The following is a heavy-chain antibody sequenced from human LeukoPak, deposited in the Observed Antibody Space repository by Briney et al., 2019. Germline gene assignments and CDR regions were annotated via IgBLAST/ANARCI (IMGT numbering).Heavy chain of an antibody. J-gene: IGHJ6*02. CDR2: INPNSGGT. Sequence: ASVKVSCKASGYTFTGYYMHWVRQAPGQGLEWMGWINPNSGGTNYAQKFQGRVTMTRDTSISTAYMELSRLRSDDTAVYYCARDIVVVPAALVKNYYYYGMDVWGQGAMVTVS. CDR1: GYTFTGYY. V-gene: IGHV1-2*02. CDR3: ARDIVVVPAALVKNYYYYGMDV. D-gene: IGHD2-2*01.